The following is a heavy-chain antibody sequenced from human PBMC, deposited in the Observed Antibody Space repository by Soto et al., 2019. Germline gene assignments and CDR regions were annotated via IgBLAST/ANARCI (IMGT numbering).Heavy chain of an antibody. D-gene: IGHD1-26*01. CDR3: ASSPWELLEFDY. Sequence: GSLRLSCAASGFTFSSYGMHWVRQAPGKGLEWVAVISYDGSNKYYADSVKGRFTISRDNSKNTLYLQMNSLRAEDTAVYYCASSPWELLEFDYWGQGTLVTVSS. V-gene: IGHV3-30*03. CDR2: ISYDGSNK. J-gene: IGHJ4*02. CDR1: GFTFSSYG.